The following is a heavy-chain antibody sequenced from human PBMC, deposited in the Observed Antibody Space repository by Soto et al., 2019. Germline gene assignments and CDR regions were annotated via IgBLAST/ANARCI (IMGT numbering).Heavy chain of an antibody. Sequence: LSLTCTVSGGSITSSSFYWGWIRQPPGKGLEWIGTIYYSGSTYYNPSLKSRVTISVDTSKNQFSLKLSSVTAADTAVYYCARRLYYDSSGFEGGGMDVWGQGTTVTVSS. CDR3: ARRLYYDSSGFEGGGMDV. CDR1: GGSITSSSFY. V-gene: IGHV4-39*01. D-gene: IGHD3-22*01. J-gene: IGHJ6*02. CDR2: IYYSGST.